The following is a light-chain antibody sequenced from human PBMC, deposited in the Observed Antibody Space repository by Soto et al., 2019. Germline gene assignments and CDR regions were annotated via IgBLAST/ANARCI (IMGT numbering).Light chain of an antibody. CDR2: DAS. CDR3: QQYISYSYT. Sequence: DIQMTQSPSTLSASVGDRVTITCRASQTISNWLAWYQQKPGKAPKLLIYDASSLHSGFPSRFSGSGSGTEFTLTISSLQPDDFATYYCQQYISYSYTFGQGTKLAI. J-gene: IGKJ2*01. V-gene: IGKV1-5*01. CDR1: QTISNW.